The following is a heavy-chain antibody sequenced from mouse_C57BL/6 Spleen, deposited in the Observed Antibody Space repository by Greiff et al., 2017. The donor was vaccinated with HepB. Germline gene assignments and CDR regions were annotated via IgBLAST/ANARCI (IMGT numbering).Heavy chain of an antibody. D-gene: IGHD1-1*01. CDR2: IWSGGST. CDR3: ARNPLSYYGSSYWYFDV. CDR1: GFSLTSYG. J-gene: IGHJ1*03. Sequence: QVQLKESGPGLVQPSQSLSITCTVSGFSLTSYGVHWVRQSPGKGLEWLGVIWSGGSTDYNAAFISRLSISKDNSKSQVFFKMNSLQADDTAIYYCARNPLSYYGSSYWYFDVWGTGTTVTVSS. V-gene: IGHV2-2*01.